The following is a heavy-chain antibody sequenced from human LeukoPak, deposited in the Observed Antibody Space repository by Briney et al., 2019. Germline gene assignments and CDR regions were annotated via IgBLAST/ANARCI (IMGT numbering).Heavy chain of an antibody. J-gene: IGHJ4*02. D-gene: IGHD6-13*01. CDR3: AKGGCGDSSCWYFDA. CDR1: GFTFSGYP. V-gene: IGHV3-30-3*02. CDR2: ISYDGSNK. Sequence: PGGSLRLSCAASGFTFSGYPIHWVRQAPGKGLEWVAVISYDGSNKYYADSVKGRFTISRDDSQNTVYLQMNSVRAEDTAIYFCAKGGCGDSSCWYFDAWAKGTRVTVSS.